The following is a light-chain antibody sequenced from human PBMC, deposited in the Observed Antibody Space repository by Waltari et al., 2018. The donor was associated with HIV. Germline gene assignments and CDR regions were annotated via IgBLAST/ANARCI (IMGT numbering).Light chain of an antibody. CDR2: GAS. J-gene: IGKJ1*01. V-gene: IGKV3-15*01. Sequence: EILMTQSLATLSVSPGERATLSCRASQSVSSNLAWYQQKSGQAPRLLIFGASTRATGIPARFSGGGSGTDFTLSISSLQAEDFALYYCQQYNDWPRTFGQGTKVEIK. CDR3: QQYNDWPRT. CDR1: QSVSSN.